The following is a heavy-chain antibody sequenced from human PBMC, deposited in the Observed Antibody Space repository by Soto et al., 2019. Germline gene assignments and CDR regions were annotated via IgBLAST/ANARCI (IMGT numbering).Heavy chain of an antibody. D-gene: IGHD3-3*01. V-gene: IGHV4-39*01. CDR3: ASLRTIFGVVIMDDY. CDR1: GGSISSSSYY. CDR2: IYYSGST. Sequence: SETLSLTCTVSGGSISSSSYYWGWIRQPPGKGLEWIGSIYYSGSTYYNPSLKSRVTISVDTSKNQFSLKLSSVTAADTAVYYCASLRTIFGVVIMDDYWGQGTLVTVSS. J-gene: IGHJ4*02.